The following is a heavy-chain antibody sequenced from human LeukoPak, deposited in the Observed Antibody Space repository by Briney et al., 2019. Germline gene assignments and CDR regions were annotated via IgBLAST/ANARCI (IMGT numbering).Heavy chain of an antibody. D-gene: IGHD3-10*01. CDR3: ARAGITTLFDY. CDR2: IYYSGST. Sequence: SETLSLTCTVSGGSISSYYWSWIRQPPGKGLEWIGYIYYSGSTNYNPSLKGRVTISVDTSKNQFSLKLSSVTAADTAVYYCARAGITTLFDYWGQGTLVTVSS. V-gene: IGHV4-59*01. CDR1: GGSISSYY. J-gene: IGHJ4*02.